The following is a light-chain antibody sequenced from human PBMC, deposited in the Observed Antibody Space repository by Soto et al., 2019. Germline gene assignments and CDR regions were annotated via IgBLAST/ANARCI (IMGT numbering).Light chain of an antibody. V-gene: IGLV2-8*01. CDR1: KNDIGVYDF. CDR2: EVV. Sequence: QSALTQHPSASGSPGQSVTISCTGAKNDIGVYDFVPWYQHHPGKAPRLIIYEVVQRPSGVPDRFSGSKSGNTASLTVSGLQAADEADYFCKSYAGSNTYVFGSGTKVTVL. J-gene: IGLJ1*01. CDR3: KSYAGSNTYV.